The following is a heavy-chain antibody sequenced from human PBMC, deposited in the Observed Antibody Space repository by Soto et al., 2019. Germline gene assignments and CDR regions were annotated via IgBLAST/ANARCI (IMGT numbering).Heavy chain of an antibody. Sequence: VASVKVSCKASGYTFTSYAMHCVRQAPGQRLEWMGWINAGDGNTKYSQKFQGRVTITRDTSASTACMELSSLRSEDTAVYYCARAAMTTEFDYWGQGTLVTLSS. D-gene: IGHD4-4*01. J-gene: IGHJ4*02. V-gene: IGHV1-3*01. CDR1: GYTFTSYA. CDR3: ARAAMTTEFDY. CDR2: INAGDGNT.